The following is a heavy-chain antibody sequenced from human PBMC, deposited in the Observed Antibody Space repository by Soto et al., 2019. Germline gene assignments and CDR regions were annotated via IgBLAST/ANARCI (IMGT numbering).Heavy chain of an antibody. Sequence: EVQLVESGGGLVQPGGSLRLSCAASGFTFSTYWMHWVRQAPEKGLLWVSHINGDGSYTDFAASVKGRFTISRDNANNTVYLQMQSLRVEDTAVYFCVRTWHGFDIWGPGTMVTVSS. J-gene: IGHJ3*02. CDR3: VRTWHGFDI. CDR1: GFTFSTYW. V-gene: IGHV3-74*01. CDR2: INGDGSYT.